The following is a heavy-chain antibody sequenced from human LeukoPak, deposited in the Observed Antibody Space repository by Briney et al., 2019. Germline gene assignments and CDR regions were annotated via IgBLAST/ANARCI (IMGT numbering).Heavy chain of an antibody. J-gene: IGHJ4*02. CDR1: GFTFSSYA. Sequence: GASLRLSCAASGFTFSSYAMSWVRQAPGKGLEGVSAISGSGGSTYYADSVKGRFTISRDNSKNTLYLQMNSLRAEDTAVYYCAKDRDYDSSGYPNWGQGTLVTVSS. V-gene: IGHV3-23*01. D-gene: IGHD3-22*01. CDR2: ISGSGGST. CDR3: AKDRDYDSSGYPN.